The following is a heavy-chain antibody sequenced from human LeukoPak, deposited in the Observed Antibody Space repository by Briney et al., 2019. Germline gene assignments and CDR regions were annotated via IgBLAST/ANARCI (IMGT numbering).Heavy chain of an antibody. CDR2: LYNTRNT. J-gene: IGHJ4*02. D-gene: IGHD5-18*01. Sequence: SETLSLTCTVSGASISSYYWSWIRQPPGKGLEWIGYLYNTRNTYYNPSLKSRVTISVDTSKNQFSLKVSSVTAADTAVYYCASSGGYSYGGYFDYWGQGTLVTVSS. V-gene: IGHV4-59*13. CDR1: GASISSYY. CDR3: ASSGGYSYGGYFDY.